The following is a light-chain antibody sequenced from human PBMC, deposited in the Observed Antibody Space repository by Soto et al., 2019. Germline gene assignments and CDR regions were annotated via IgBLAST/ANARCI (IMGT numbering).Light chain of an antibody. CDR3: SSYTSSRTRV. V-gene: IGLV2-14*03. J-gene: IGLJ1*01. CDR1: SSDVGGYKY. CDR2: DIR. Sequence: HSVLTQPASVSGSPGQSITISCTGTSSDVGGYKYVSWYQQHPGKAPKLMIYDIRNRPSGVSNRFSGSKSGNTASLTISGLQAEDDADYYCSSYTSSRTRVFGTGTKVTVL.